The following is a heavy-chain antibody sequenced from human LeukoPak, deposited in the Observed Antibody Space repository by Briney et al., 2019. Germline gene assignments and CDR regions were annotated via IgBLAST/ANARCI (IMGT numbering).Heavy chain of an antibody. CDR2: INNYDNI. Sequence: GASVKVSCKASGYTFVNYGVSWVRQAPGQGLEWMGRINNYDNIKYAQNLQGRLTLTTDAATSTLYMELKALRSDDTAVYYCARSSTGWSVDFWGQGTLVTVSS. D-gene: IGHD3-9*01. CDR3: ARSSTGWSVDF. J-gene: IGHJ4*02. CDR1: GYTFVNYG. V-gene: IGHV1-18*01.